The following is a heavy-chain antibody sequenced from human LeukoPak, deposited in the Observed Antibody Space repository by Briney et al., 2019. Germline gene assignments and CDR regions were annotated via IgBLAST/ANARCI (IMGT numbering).Heavy chain of an antibody. D-gene: IGHD1-26*01. Sequence: GGSLRLSCAASGFTFSSNGIHWVRQAPGKGVEWVTAMSYDGGDKYYADSVKCLFTVSAHSSKNTVYLQMNSLRAEDTAVYYCAKEPRGHFDFYYWGQGTLVTVSS. CDR1: GFTFSSNG. V-gene: IGHV3-30*18. J-gene: IGHJ4*02. CDR3: AKEPRGHFDFYY. CDR2: MSYDGGDK.